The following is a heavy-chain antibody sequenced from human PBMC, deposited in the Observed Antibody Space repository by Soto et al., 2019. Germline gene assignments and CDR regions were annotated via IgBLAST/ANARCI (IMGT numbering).Heavy chain of an antibody. CDR2: ISGSGGST. Sequence: GGSLRLSCAGSGLTFSNYAMSWVRQAPGKGLEWVSAISGSGGSTYYADSVKGRFTISRDNSKNTLYLQMNSLRAEDTAVCYCAKSYGAPLYWYFDLWGRGTLVTVSS. CDR1: GLTFSNYA. CDR3: AKSYGAPLYWYFDL. V-gene: IGHV3-23*01. J-gene: IGHJ2*01. D-gene: IGHD4-17*01.